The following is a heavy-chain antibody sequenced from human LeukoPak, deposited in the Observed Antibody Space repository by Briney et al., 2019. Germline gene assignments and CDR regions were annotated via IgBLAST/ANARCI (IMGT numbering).Heavy chain of an antibody. CDR1: GCTFSSYA. Sequence: PGRSLRLSCAASGCTFSSYAMHWVRQAPGKGLEWVAVISYDGSNKYYADSVKGRFTISRDNSKNTLYLQMNSLRAEDTAVYYCARAVAGTSFTNWGQGALVTVSS. J-gene: IGHJ4*02. CDR2: ISYDGSNK. D-gene: IGHD6-19*01. CDR3: ARAVAGTSFTN. V-gene: IGHV3-30-3*01.